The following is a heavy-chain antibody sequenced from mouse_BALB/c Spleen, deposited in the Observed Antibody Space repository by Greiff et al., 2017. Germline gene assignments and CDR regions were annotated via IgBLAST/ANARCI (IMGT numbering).Heavy chain of an antibody. CDR1: GFTFSSYG. CDR2: ISSGGSYT. CDR3: ARHFRYDDGVAMDY. V-gene: IGHV5-6*02. D-gene: IGHD2-14*01. Sequence: DVMLVESGGDLVKPGGSLKLSCAASGFTFSSYGMSWVRQTPDKRLEWVATISSGGSYTYYPDSVKGRFTISRDNAKNTLYLQMSSLKSEDTAMYYCARHFRYDDGVAMDYWGQGTSVTVSS. J-gene: IGHJ4*01.